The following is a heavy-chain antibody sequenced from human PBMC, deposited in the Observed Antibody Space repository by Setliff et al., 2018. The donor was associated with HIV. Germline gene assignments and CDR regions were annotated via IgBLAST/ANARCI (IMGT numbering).Heavy chain of an antibody. J-gene: IGHJ5*02. CDR1: GVSIDSHY. D-gene: IGHD3-10*01. CDR3: ARGKGGSGSYPGAGEIDP. CDR2: LHLSGKS. V-gene: IGHV4-4*07. Sequence: SETLSLTCNISGVSIDSHYWSWIRQAAGQELEWIGRLHLSGKSNYNPSLKSRITLSVDKSKNQFSLKLSSVTAADTAVYYCARGKGGSGSYPGAGEIDPWGQGTLVTVSS.